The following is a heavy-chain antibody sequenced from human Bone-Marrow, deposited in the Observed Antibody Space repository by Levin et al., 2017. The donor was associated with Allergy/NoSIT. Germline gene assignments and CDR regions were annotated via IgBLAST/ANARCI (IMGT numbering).Heavy chain of an antibody. CDR3: ARSVVPAAMQFDF. D-gene: IGHD2-2*01. J-gene: IGHJ4*02. CDR2: IFYSGST. V-gene: IGHV4-30-4*01. CDR1: GGSISNGNYY. Sequence: PSETLSLTCTVSGGSISNGNYYWSWIRQPPGKGLEWIGHIFYSGSTYYNPSLKSRVTISVDMSKNHFSLKLSSVTAADTAVYYCARSVVPAAMQFDFWGQGSLVTVSS.